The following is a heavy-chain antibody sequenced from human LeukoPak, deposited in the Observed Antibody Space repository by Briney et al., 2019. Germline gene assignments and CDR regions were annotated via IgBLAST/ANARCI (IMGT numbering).Heavy chain of an antibody. CDR1: GFTFSSYG. Sequence: GGSLRLSCAASGFTFSSYGMSWVRQAPGKGLEWVSFISTSSSYIYYADSVKGRFTISRDNAKNSLYLQMNSLRAEDTAVYYCARGGYSYGYSIDYWGQGTLVTVSS. CDR2: ISTSSSYI. J-gene: IGHJ4*02. V-gene: IGHV3-21*01. D-gene: IGHD5-18*01. CDR3: ARGGYSYGYSIDY.